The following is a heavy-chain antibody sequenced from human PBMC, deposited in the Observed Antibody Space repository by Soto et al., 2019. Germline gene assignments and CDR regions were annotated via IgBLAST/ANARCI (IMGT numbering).Heavy chain of an antibody. D-gene: IGHD6-13*01. CDR3: AADSAGFVAAAVTSIEGMDV. V-gene: IGHV1-58*01. Sequence: KVSCKASGFTFTSSAGQWVRQARGQRLEWIGWIVVGSGNTNYAQKFQERVTITRDMHTSTAYMELSSLRSEDTAVYYCAADSAGFVAAAVTSIEGMDVWGQGTTVTV. CDR2: IVVGSGNT. J-gene: IGHJ6*02. CDR1: GFTFTSSA.